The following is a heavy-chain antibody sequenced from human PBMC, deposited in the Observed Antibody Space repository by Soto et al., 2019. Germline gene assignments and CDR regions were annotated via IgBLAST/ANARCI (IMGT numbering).Heavy chain of an antibody. CDR1: GFSVSNNY. D-gene: IGHD4-17*01. CDR2: IYADGTT. V-gene: IGHV3-53*04. Sequence: ESGGGLVQPGGSLRLSCVVSGFSVSNNYMSWVRQAPGMRLDWVSVIYADGTTYYVDSVKGRFTVSRHTSRNTLYLQMDSLRTEDTAVYYCARGGGPFINSVTNPFDYWGQGTLVTVSS. J-gene: IGHJ4*02. CDR3: ARGGGPFINSVTNPFDY.